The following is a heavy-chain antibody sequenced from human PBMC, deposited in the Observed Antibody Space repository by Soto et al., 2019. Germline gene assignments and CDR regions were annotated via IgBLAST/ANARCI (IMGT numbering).Heavy chain of an antibody. Sequence: PAPLSRTCTVSGGSVSSGTYYWSWLRQPPGKGLEWIGYIYSTGSTNYNPSLKSRVTISVDTSKNQFSLRLRSVTAADTAVYYCARDRGYYGMAYWGQGTLVTVSS. CDR2: IYSTGST. CDR1: GGSVSSGTYY. D-gene: IGHD3-10*01. J-gene: IGHJ4*02. CDR3: ARDRGYYGMAY. V-gene: IGHV4-61*01.